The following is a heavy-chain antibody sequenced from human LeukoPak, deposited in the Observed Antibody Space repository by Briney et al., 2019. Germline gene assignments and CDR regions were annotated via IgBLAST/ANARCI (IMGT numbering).Heavy chain of an antibody. Sequence: GGSLRLSCAASGFTFSSYAMHWVRQAPGKGLEWMAVISYDGSNKYYADSVRGRFTISRDNSKNTLYLQMNSLRAEDTAVYYCARSRDSSSWSTYYWGQGTLVTVSS. J-gene: IGHJ4*02. CDR2: ISYDGSNK. D-gene: IGHD6-13*01. CDR3: ARSRDSSSWSTYY. V-gene: IGHV3-30-3*01. CDR1: GFTFSSYA.